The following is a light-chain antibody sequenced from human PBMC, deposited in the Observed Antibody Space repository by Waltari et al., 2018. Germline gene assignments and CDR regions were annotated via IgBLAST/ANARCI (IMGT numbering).Light chain of an antibody. V-gene: IGKV3D-7*01. CDR2: GSS. J-gene: IGKJ3*01. CDR1: QSVSGGY. CDR3: QQDFNLPFT. Sequence: EIVMTQSPTTVSLSPGDGATLSCRASQSVSGGYLSWYQQKPGQAPRLLIYGSSTGATCVPARFSGSGSGTDFTLTISNLQPDDFAVYYCQQDFNLPFTFGPGTKVEIK.